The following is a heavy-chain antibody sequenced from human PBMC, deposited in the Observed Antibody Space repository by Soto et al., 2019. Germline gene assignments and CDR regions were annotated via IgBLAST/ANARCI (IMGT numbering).Heavy chain of an antibody. J-gene: IGHJ6*03. V-gene: IGHV1-8*01. D-gene: IGHD3-3*01. CDR1: GYTFTSYD. Sequence: ASVKVSCKASGYTFTSYDINWVRQATGQGLEWMGWMNPNSGNTGYAQKFQGRVTMTRNTSISTAYMELSSLRSEDTAVYYCARASTIFGVVIVYYMDVWGKGTTVTVSS. CDR3: ARASTIFGVVIVYYMDV. CDR2: MNPNSGNT.